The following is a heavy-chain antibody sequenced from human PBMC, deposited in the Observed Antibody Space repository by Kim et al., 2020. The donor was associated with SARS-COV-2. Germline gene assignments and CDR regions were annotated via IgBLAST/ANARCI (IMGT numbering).Heavy chain of an antibody. V-gene: IGHV4-31*03. CDR1: GDSISSGGYY. CDR3: ARDQFPVVREDYYYGMDV. J-gene: IGHJ6*02. Sequence: SETLSLTCTVSGDSISSGGYYWSWIRQHPGKGLEWIGYIYYSGSTYYNPSLKSRVTISIDTSENQFSLKLSSVTAADTAVYYCARDQFPVVREDYYYGMDVWGQGTTVTVSS. D-gene: IGHD2-15*01. CDR2: IYYSGST.